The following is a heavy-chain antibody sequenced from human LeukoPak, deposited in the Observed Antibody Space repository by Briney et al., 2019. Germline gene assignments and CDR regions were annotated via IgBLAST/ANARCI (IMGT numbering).Heavy chain of an antibody. CDR3: AREDYYCGMDV. J-gene: IGHJ6*02. Sequence: SETLSLTCAVYGGSFSGYYWSWIRQPPGKGLEWIGEINHSGSTNYNPSLKSRVTISVDTSKNQFSLKLSSVTAADTAVYYCAREDYYCGMDVWGQGTTVTVSS. CDR2: INHSGST. CDR1: GGSFSGYY. V-gene: IGHV4-34*01.